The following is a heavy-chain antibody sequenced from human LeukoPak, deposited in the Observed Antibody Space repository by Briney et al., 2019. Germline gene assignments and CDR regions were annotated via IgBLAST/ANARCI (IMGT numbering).Heavy chain of an antibody. J-gene: IGHJ4*02. D-gene: IGHD3-3*01. CDR1: GFTFNSYA. V-gene: IGHV3-23*01. CDR3: AKGQSRDDFWSGYLPHFDY. CDR2: IGGRGDDT. Sequence: GGSLRLSCAAPGFTFNSYAMTWVRQAPGKGLEWVSSIGGRGDDTYSADSVKGRFTISRDNSKNTLYLQMNSLRAEDTAVYYCAKGQSRDDFWSGYLPHFDYWGQGTLVTVFS.